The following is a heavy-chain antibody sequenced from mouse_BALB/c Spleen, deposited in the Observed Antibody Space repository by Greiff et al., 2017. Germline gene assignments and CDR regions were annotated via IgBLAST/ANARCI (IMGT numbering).Heavy chain of an antibody. D-gene: IGHD1-1*01. CDR2: IWAGGST. J-gene: IGHJ1*01. V-gene: IGHV2-9*02. CDR3: ARDRGYGSSFYWYFDV. Sequence: VQLQESGPGLVAPSQSLSITCTVSGFSLTSYGVHWVRQPPGKGLEWLGVIWAGGSTNYNSALMSRLSISKDNSKSQVFLKMNSLQTDDTAMYYCARDRGYGSSFYWYFDVWGAGTTVTVSS. CDR1: GFSLTSYG.